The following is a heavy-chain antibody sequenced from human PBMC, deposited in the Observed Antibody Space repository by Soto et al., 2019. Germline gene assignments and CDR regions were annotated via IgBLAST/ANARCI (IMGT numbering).Heavy chain of an antibody. CDR1: GYTLTSFY. Sequence: ASVKVSCKASGYTLTSFYMHWMRQAPGQGLEWMGVIDPSAGSTTYAQKFKGRVRMTRDTFTSTVFMELSSLRAEDTAVYYCARESEDLTSNFDYWGQGTLVTVSS. V-gene: IGHV1-46*01. CDR2: IDPSAGST. J-gene: IGHJ4*02. CDR3: ARESEDLTSNFDY.